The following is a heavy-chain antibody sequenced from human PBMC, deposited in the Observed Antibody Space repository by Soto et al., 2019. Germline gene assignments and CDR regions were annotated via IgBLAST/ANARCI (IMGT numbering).Heavy chain of an antibody. CDR2: INVDGTET. CDR3: ARDKEVLLTNYGMAV. CDR1: RVTFGSYL. Sequence: PGGSLRLACTAPRVTFGSYLVHWVRQAQGKGLVWVSDINVDGTETWYADSVKGRFTISRDNDKKTLYLHMTGLRVDDTGVYYCARDKEVLLTNYGMAVWGQGTTVTVSS. V-gene: IGHV3-74*01. J-gene: IGHJ6*02.